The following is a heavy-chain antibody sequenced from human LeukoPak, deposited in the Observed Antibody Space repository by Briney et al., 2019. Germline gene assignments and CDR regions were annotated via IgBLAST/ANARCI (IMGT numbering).Heavy chain of an antibody. CDR2: INPNSGGT. CDR1: GYTFTGYY. CDR3: ARDWRSGGSCYQTFDY. D-gene: IGHD2-15*01. Sequence: ASVKVSCKASGYTFTGYYIHWVRQAPGQGLEWMGWINPNSGGTNYAQKFQGRVTMTRDTSISTAYMELSRLRSDDTAFYYCARDWRSGGSCYQTFDYWGQGTLITVSS. V-gene: IGHV1-2*02. J-gene: IGHJ4*02.